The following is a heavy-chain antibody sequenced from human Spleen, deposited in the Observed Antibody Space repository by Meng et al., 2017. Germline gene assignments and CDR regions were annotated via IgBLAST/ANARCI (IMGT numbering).Heavy chain of an antibody. CDR3: ARTYCSTTSCYSHPIDF. V-gene: IGHV1-18*01. Sequence: QVQLVQSGAEVGKPGASVKVSCKASGYTYTHHGIGWVRHAPGQGLEWMGWISAYNGDTNYAQKLQGRVTMTTDASTSTAYMELRSLRSDDTAVYYCARTYCSTTSCYSHPIDFWGQGTLVTVSS. CDR2: ISAYNGDT. CDR1: GYTYTHHG. D-gene: IGHD2-2*01. J-gene: IGHJ4*02.